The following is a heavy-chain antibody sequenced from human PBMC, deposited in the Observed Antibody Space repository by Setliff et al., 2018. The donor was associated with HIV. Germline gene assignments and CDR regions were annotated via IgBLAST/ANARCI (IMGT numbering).Heavy chain of an antibody. D-gene: IGHD6-6*01. CDR1: GGSISSGGYY. V-gene: IGHV4-61*08. CDR2: IYYSGST. Sequence: PSETLSLTCTVSGGSISSGGYYWSWIRQHPGKGLEWIGYIYYSGSTYYNPSLKSRVTISVDTSKNQFSLKLSPVTAADTAVYYCARAHIGIAARWSGWFDPWGQGTLVTVSS. J-gene: IGHJ5*02. CDR3: ARAHIGIAARWSGWFDP.